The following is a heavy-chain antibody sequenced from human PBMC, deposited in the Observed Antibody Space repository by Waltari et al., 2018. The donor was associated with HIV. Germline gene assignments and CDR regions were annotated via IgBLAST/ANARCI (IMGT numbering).Heavy chain of an antibody. CDR3: AKGGTTVFDY. J-gene: IGHJ4*02. CDR1: GFTFSNYW. Sequence: EVQLVESGGGFVQPGGSLRLSCAVSGFTFSNYWMHWVRQAPGKGLVWVSRINSDGRSTSYADSVKGRFTISRDNAENTLYLQLNSLRAEDTAVYYCAKGGTTVFDYWGQGTLVTVSS. D-gene: IGHD1-26*01. V-gene: IGHV3-74*01. CDR2: INSDGRST.